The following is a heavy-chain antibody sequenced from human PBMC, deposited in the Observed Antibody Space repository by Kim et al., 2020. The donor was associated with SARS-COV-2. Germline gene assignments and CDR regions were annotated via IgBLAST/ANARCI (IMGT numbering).Heavy chain of an antibody. D-gene: IGHD3-9*01. CDR3: ARQDILTGYTSYYYYGMDV. V-gene: IGHV4-39*01. Sequence: SETLSLTCTVSGGSISSSSYYWGWIRQPPGKGLEWIGSIYDSGSTYYNPSLKSRVTISVDTSKNQFSLKLSSVTAADTAVYYCARQDILTGYTSYYYYGMDVWGQGTTFTVSS. CDR2: IYDSGST. CDR1: GGSISSSSYY. J-gene: IGHJ6*02.